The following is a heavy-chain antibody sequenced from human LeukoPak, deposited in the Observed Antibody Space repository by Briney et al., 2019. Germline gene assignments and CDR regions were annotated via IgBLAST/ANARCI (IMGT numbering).Heavy chain of an antibody. V-gene: IGHV3-33*01. J-gene: IGHJ1*01. D-gene: IGHD3-22*01. CDR1: GFTFSSYG. Sequence: PGRSLRLSCAASGFTFSSYGMHWVRQAPGKGLEWVAVIWYDGSNKYYADSVKGRFTISRDNSKNTLYLQMNSLRAEDTAVYYCARDYYDSSGYYLKYFQHWGQGTLVTVSS. CDR3: ARDYYDSSGYYLKYFQH. CDR2: IWYDGSNK.